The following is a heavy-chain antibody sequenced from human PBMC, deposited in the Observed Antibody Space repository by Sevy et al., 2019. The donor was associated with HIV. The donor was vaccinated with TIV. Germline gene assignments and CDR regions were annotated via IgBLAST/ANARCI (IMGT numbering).Heavy chain of an antibody. CDR3: ARGVYSSGWGNAEYFQH. CDR1: GYTFTDHY. V-gene: IGHV1-2*02. J-gene: IGHJ1*01. Sequence: ASVKVSCKASGYTFTDHYIHWVRQAPGQGLEWMGWIKPNGGGRNYAQNFQGRVTVTRDTSVSTGYMELSGLRSDDTAVYYCARGVYSSGWGNAEYFQHWGQGTLVTVSS. D-gene: IGHD6-19*01. CDR2: IKPNGGGR.